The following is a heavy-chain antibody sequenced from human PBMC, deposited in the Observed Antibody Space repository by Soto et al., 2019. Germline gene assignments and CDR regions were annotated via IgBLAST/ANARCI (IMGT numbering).Heavy chain of an antibody. Sequence: ASVKVSCKASGYTFTSYDINWVRQATGQGLEWMGWMNPNSGNTGYAQKFQGRVAMTRNTSISTAYMELSSLRSEDTAVYYCAREPGIAVAGTNFDYWGQGTLVTVSS. D-gene: IGHD6-19*01. CDR3: AREPGIAVAGTNFDY. CDR1: GYTFTSYD. J-gene: IGHJ4*02. V-gene: IGHV1-8*01. CDR2: MNPNSGNT.